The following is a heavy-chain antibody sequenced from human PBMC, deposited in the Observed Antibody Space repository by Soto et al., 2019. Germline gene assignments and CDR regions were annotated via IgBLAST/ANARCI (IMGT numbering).Heavy chain of an antibody. Sequence: GGSLRLSCAASGFTFSSYWMSWVRQAPGKGLEWVANIKQDGSEKYYVDSVKGRFTISRDNAKNSLYLQMNSLRAEDTAVYYCARELRYSSSMYYYYGMDVWGQGTTVTVPS. CDR3: ARELRYSSSMYYYYGMDV. CDR1: GFTFSSYW. D-gene: IGHD6-6*01. J-gene: IGHJ6*02. CDR2: IKQDGSEK. V-gene: IGHV3-7*03.